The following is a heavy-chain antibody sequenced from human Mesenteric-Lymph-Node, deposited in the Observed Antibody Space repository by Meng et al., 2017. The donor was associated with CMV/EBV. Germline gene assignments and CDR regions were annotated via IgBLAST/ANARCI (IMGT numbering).Heavy chain of an antibody. V-gene: IGHV3-30-3*01. D-gene: IGHD2-2*01. Sequence: GGSLRLSCAASGFIFSSYSMHWVRQAPGKGLEWVAVISYDGNNKYYADSVRGRFTISRDNAENSLYLQMNSLSPEDTAVYYCARGDIVVVPAAGEGGFDIWGQGTVVTVSS. CDR3: ARGDIVVVPAAGEGGFDI. CDR2: ISYDGNNK. CDR1: GFIFSSYS. J-gene: IGHJ3*02.